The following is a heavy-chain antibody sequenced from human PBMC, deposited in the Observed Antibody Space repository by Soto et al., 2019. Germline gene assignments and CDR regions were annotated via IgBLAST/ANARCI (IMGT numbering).Heavy chain of an antibody. CDR2: INPNSGGT. J-gene: IGHJ6*02. CDR3: ARAPGSSGWYYFGMDV. D-gene: IGHD6-19*01. V-gene: IGHV1-2*04. Sequence: ASVKASCKASGYTFTGYYMHWVRQAPGQGLEWMGWINPNSGGTNYAQKFQGWVTMTRDTSISTAYMELSRLRSDDTAVYYCARAPGSSGWYYFGMDVWGQGTTVTVSS. CDR1: GYTFTGYY.